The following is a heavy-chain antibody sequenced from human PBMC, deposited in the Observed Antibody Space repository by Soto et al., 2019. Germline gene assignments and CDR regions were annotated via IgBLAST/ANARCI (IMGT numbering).Heavy chain of an antibody. CDR3: ASKSYDGGMDV. V-gene: IGHV4-39*07. Sequence: SETLSLTCTVSGDSISSNSHYWGWIRQPPGKGLESIANIYYDGNTYYNPSLKSRVTISLDTSKNQFSLKLSSVTAADTAVYYCASKSYDGGMDVWGQGTTVTVSS. J-gene: IGHJ6*02. D-gene: IGHD3-16*01. CDR1: GDSISSNSHY. CDR2: IYYDGNT.